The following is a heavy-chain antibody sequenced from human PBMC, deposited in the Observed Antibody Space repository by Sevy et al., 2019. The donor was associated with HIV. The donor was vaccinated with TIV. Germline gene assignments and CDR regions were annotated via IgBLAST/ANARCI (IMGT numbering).Heavy chain of an antibody. CDR1: GYIFSDYN. J-gene: IGHJ3*02. CDR2: INPNSGVT. CDR3: VREDINAPRTLLSFDI. D-gene: IGHD3-3*01. V-gene: IGHV1-2*06. Sequence: ASVKVSCKTTGYIFSDYNIHWVRQAPGQGLEWMALINPNSGVTIYAHNFRGRVSVTRDTSMSKAYMELSGMTSDDTAVYYCVREDINAPRTLLSFDIWGQGTMVTVSS.